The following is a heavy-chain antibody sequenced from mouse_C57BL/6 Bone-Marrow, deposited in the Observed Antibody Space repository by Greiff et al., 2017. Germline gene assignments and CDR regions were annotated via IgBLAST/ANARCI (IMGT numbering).Heavy chain of an antibody. CDR3: AKRLGPHFDY. CDR1: GFTFSSYG. J-gene: IGHJ2*01. CDR2: ISSGGSYT. D-gene: IGHD4-1*01. Sequence: EVQLVQSGGDLVKPGGSLKLSCAASGFTFSSYGMSWVRQTPDKRLEWVATISSGGSYTYYPDSVKGRFTISRDNAKNTLYMQMRSLKSEDTAMYYGAKRLGPHFDYWGQGTTLTVSS. V-gene: IGHV5-6*01.